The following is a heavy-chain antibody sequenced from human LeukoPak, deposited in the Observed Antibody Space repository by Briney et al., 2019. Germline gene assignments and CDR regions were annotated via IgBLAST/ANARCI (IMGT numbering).Heavy chain of an antibody. J-gene: IGHJ4*02. D-gene: IGHD3-22*01. CDR3: ARDYYYDSSGYRLDY. V-gene: IGHV1-2*02. Sequence: ASVKVSCKTSGYSFTDYYMHWVRQAPGQGLELMGWINPNSGGTSAAQKFQGRVTMTRDTSIRTAYMELSRLRSDDTAVYYCARDYYYDSSGYRLDYWGQGTLVTVSS. CDR1: GYSFTDYY. CDR2: INPNSGGT.